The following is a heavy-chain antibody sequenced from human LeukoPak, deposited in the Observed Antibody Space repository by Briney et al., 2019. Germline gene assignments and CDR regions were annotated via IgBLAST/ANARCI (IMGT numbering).Heavy chain of an antibody. CDR2: ISDSGGST. Sequence: GGSLRLSCAVSGFTFSSFAMSWVRQAPGKGLEWVSAISDSGGSTYYADSVKGRFTISRDNSKNTLYLQMNSLRAEDTAVYYCAKDFYEDTAMVDHWGQGILVTVSS. CDR3: AKDFYEDTAMVDH. D-gene: IGHD5-18*01. V-gene: IGHV3-23*01. J-gene: IGHJ4*02. CDR1: GFTFSSFA.